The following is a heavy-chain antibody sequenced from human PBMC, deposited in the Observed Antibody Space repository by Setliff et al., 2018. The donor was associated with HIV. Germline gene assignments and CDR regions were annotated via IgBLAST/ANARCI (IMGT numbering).Heavy chain of an antibody. J-gene: IGHJ6*03. CDR1: GYTFTSFD. Sequence: SVKVSCKTSGYTFTSFDISWVRQAPGQGLEWMGGIIPIFGTANYAQKFQGRVTITADESTSTAYMELSSLRSEDTAVYYCAASTEMVTFGYSYYYMDVWGKGTTVTVSS. D-gene: IGHD3-16*01. CDR3: AASTEMVTFGYSYYYMDV. V-gene: IGHV1-69*13. CDR2: IIPIFGTA.